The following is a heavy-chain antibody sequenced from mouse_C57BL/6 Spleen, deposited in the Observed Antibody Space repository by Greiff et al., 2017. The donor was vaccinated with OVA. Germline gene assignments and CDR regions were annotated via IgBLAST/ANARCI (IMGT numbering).Heavy chain of an antibody. CDR2: INPNNGGT. D-gene: IGHD2-12*01. CDR1: GYTFTDYY. Sequence: EVQLQQSGPELVKPGASVKISCKASGYTFTDYYMNWVKQSHGKSLEWIGDINPNNGGTSYNQKFKGKATLTVDKSSSTAYMELRSLTSEDSAVYYCARSAFYYSFDYWGQGTTLTVSS. J-gene: IGHJ2*01. V-gene: IGHV1-26*01. CDR3: ARSAFYYSFDY.